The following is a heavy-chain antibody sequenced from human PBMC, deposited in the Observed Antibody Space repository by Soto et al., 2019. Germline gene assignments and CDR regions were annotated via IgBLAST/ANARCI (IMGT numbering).Heavy chain of an antibody. J-gene: IGHJ6*03. Sequence: QVQLVQSGAEVKKPGSSVKVSCKASGGTFSSYTISWVRQAPGQGLEWMGRIIPILGIANYAQKFQGRVTSTADKSTSTAYMELSSLRSEDTAVYYCAGTPYYDFWSGSSGYYYYMDVWGKGTTVTVSS. CDR3: AGTPYYDFWSGSSGYYYYMDV. CDR2: IIPILGIA. V-gene: IGHV1-69*02. CDR1: GGTFSSYT. D-gene: IGHD3-3*01.